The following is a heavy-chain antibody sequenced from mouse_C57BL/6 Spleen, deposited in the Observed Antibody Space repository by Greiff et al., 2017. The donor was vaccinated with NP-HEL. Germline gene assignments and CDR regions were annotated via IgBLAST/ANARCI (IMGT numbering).Heavy chain of an antibody. J-gene: IGHJ1*03. D-gene: IGHD2-4*01. CDR2: INYDGSST. CDR3: ARVGLRRTPYWYFDV. V-gene: IGHV5-16*01. Sequence: DVHLVESEGGLVQPGSSMKLSCTASGFTFSDYYMAWVRQVPEKGLEWVANINYDGSSTYYLDSLKSRFIISRDNAKNILYLQMSSLKSEDTATYYCARVGLRRTPYWYFDVWGTGTTVTVSS. CDR1: GFTFSDYY.